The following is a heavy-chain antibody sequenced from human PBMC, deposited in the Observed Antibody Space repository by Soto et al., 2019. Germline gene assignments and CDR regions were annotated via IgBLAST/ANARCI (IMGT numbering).Heavy chain of an antibody. CDR1: GYTFTSYD. Sequence: SVKVSCKASGYTFTSYDINWVRQATGQGLEWMGWMNPNSGNTGYAQKFQGRVTMTRNTSIRTAYLELSSLRSEDTAVYYCARKITGTGGFDYWGQGILVIVSA. CDR3: ARKITGTGGFDY. J-gene: IGHJ4*02. D-gene: IGHD2-8*02. V-gene: IGHV1-8*01. CDR2: MNPNSGNT.